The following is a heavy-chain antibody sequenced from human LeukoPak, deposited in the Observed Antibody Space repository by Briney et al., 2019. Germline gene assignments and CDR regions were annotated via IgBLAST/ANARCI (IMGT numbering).Heavy chain of an antibody. D-gene: IGHD2-2*01. CDR1: GFTFTIFG. CDR2: IDARSGIT. Sequence: GGSLRLSCAASGFTFTIFGLNWVRQAPGKVPEWVSYIDARSGITYYADSVQGRFTISRDNAQESVFLQMNSLRADDTAVYYCARIDIAVASAFILDAFGIWGQGTMVTVSS. V-gene: IGHV3-48*01. CDR3: ARIDIAVASAFILDAFGI. J-gene: IGHJ3*02.